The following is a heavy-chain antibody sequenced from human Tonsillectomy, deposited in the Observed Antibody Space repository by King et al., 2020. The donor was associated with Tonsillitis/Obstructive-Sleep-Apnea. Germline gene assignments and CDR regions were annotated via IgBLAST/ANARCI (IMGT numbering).Heavy chain of an antibody. Sequence: VQLVESGGGLVQPGGSLRLSCAASRFTFSSYAMSWVRQAPGKGLEWVSAISGSGGSTYYADSVKGRFTISRDNSKNTLYLQMNSLRAEDTAVYYCARAETWFGELSPGYFVYWGQGTLVTVSS. CDR1: RFTFSSYA. CDR2: ISGSGGST. V-gene: IGHV3-23*04. J-gene: IGHJ4*02. CDR3: ARAETWFGELSPGYFVY. D-gene: IGHD3-10*01.